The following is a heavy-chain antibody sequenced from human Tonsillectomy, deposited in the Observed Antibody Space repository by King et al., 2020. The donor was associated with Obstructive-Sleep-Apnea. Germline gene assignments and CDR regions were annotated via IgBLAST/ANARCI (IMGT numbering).Heavy chain of an antibody. D-gene: IGHD6-13*01. V-gene: IGHV3-30*02. J-gene: IGHJ3*02. CDR2: IRYDGGNK. CDR1: GFSFSSYG. Sequence: VQLVESGGGVVQPGGSLRLSCAASGFSFSSYGVHWVRQAPGKGLEWVAFIRYDGGNKNLSDSLKGRSTISRDNSKNTLHLQMHSLIAEDTAVYYCAKDRRDHRVSNDSFDIWGQGTTVTVSS. CDR3: AKDRRDHRVSNDSFDI.